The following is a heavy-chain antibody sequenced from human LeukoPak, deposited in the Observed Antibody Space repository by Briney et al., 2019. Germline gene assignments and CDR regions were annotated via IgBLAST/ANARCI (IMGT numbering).Heavy chain of an antibody. D-gene: IGHD3-10*01. CDR3: AKGPSFGDSYFDY. V-gene: IGHV3-23*01. Sequence: GGSLRLSCAASGFTFSDYAMTWVRQAPGKGLECVSAISGSGGSTYFADSVKGRCTVSRDNSRNTVYLQVNSLTGEDTAVYYCAKGPSFGDSYFDYWGQGTLVTVSS. CDR2: ISGSGGST. CDR1: GFTFSDYA. J-gene: IGHJ4*02.